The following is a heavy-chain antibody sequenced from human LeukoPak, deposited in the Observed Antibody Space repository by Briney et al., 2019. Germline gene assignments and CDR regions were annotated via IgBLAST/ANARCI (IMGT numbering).Heavy chain of an antibody. CDR2: INPNSGCT. D-gene: IGHD3-22*01. J-gene: IGHJ4*02. V-gene: IGHV1-2*06. CDR3: ARHRLKYYYDSSGYPDY. Sequence: GASVKVSCKASGYTFTGYYMHWVRQAPGQGLEWMGRINPNSGCTNYAQKFQGRVTMTRDTSISTAYMELSRLRSDDTAVYYCARHRLKYYYDSSGYPDYWGQGTLVTVSS. CDR1: GYTFTGYY.